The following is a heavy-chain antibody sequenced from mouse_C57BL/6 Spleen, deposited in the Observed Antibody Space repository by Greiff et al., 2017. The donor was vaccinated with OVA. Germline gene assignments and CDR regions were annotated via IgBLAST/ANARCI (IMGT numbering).Heavy chain of an antibody. CDR1: GYSITSGYY. CDR3: ARALYDYDDPLFAY. CDR2: ISYDGSN. V-gene: IGHV3-6*01. D-gene: IGHD2-4*01. Sequence: DVHLVESGPGLVKPSQSLSLTCSVTGYSITSGYYWNWIRQFPGNKLEWMGYISYDGSNNYNPSLKNRISITRDTSKNQFFLKLNSVTTEDTATYYCARALYDYDDPLFAYWGQGTLVTVSA. J-gene: IGHJ3*01.